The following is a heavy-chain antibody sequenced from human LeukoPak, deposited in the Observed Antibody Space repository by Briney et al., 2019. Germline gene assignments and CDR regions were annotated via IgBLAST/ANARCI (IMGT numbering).Heavy chain of an antibody. Sequence: GGSLRLSCAASGFSFSSYNMNWVRQAPGKGLEWVSYSSSGSSTIYYADSVKGRFTISRDNAKNSPYLQMNSLRDEDTAVYYCARVPGYCSGGSCFSTYFDYWGQGTLVTVSS. D-gene: IGHD2-15*01. V-gene: IGHV3-48*02. CDR1: GFSFSSYN. CDR2: SSSGSSTI. J-gene: IGHJ4*02. CDR3: ARVPGYCSGGSCFSTYFDY.